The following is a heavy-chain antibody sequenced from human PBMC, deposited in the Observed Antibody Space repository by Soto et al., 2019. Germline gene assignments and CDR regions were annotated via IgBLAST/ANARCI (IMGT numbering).Heavy chain of an antibody. J-gene: IGHJ3*02. CDR3: ARREDYCSGGSCYSDAFDI. D-gene: IGHD2-15*01. CDR1: GFTFSSYW. CDR2: INSDGSST. V-gene: IGHV3-74*01. Sequence: EVQLVESGGGLVQPGGSLRLSCAASGFTFSSYWMHWVRQAPGKGLVWVSRINSDGSSTSYADSVKGRFTISRDNAKNTLYRQMNSLRAEDTAVYYCARREDYCSGGSCYSDAFDIWGQGTMVTVSS.